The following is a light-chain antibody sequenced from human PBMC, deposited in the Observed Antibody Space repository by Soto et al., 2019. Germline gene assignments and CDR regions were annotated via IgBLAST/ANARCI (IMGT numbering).Light chain of an antibody. CDR3: LQALQSPPT. Sequence: DLVMTQPPLSLPVTPGEPASISCRSSRSLLHSNGNNYLNWYLQKPGQSPQLLIYFGSTRASGVHDRFSGSGSGIDFTLKISRVEAEDVGVYYCLQALQSPPTFGQGTRLEIK. V-gene: IGKV2-28*01. CDR2: FGS. J-gene: IGKJ5*01. CDR1: RSLLHSNGNNY.